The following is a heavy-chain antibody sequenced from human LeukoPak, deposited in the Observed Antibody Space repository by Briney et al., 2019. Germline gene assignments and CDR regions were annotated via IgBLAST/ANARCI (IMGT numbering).Heavy chain of an antibody. CDR1: GGSISSYY. CDR3: ARLPIAAAGTYYYYGMDV. Sequence: PSETLSLTCTVSGGSISSYYWSWIRQPPGKGLEWIGYIYYSGSTNYNPSLKSRATISVDTSKNQFSLKLSSVTAADTAVYYCARLPIAAAGTYYYYGMDVWGQGTTVTVSS. J-gene: IGHJ6*02. V-gene: IGHV4-59*08. CDR2: IYYSGST. D-gene: IGHD6-13*01.